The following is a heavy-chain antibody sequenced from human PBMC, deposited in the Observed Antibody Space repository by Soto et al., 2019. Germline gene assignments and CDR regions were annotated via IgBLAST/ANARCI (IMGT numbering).Heavy chain of an antibody. D-gene: IGHD5-12*01. V-gene: IGHV3-48*03. J-gene: IGHJ4*02. Sequence: ESGGGLVQPGGSLSLSWSASGFIFKAYEMNWVRQAPGKGLEWISDISTSGSTIYYADSVKGRFTISRDNARDSLYLQMNSLRDEDTAVYYCARDMATTQACGFWGQGILVTVSS. CDR2: ISTSGSTI. CDR1: GFIFKAYE. CDR3: ARDMATTQACGF.